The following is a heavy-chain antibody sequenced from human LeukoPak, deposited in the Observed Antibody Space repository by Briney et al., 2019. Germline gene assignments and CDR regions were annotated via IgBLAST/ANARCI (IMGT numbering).Heavy chain of an antibody. J-gene: IGHJ6*03. V-gene: IGHV4-39*07. CDR3: ARAAYFWSGYKPYYMDV. CDR1: GGSISSSSYY. Sequence: KPSETLSLTCTVSGGSISSSSYYWGWIRQPPGKGLEWIGSIYYSGSTNYNPSLKSRVTMSVDTSKNQFSLKLSSVTAADTAVYYCARAAYFWSGYKPYYMDVWGKGTTVTVSS. CDR2: IYYSGST. D-gene: IGHD3-3*01.